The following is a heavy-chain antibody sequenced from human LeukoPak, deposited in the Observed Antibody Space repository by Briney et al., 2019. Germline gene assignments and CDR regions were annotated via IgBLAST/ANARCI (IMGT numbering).Heavy chain of an antibody. CDR2: INPNSGGT. CDR1: GYTFTGYY. CDR3: VIVLGNYFDSSSFPY. J-gene: IGHJ4*02. V-gene: IGHV1-2*02. D-gene: IGHD3-22*01. Sequence: ASVKVSCKASGYTFTGYYMHWVRQAPGQGLEWMGWINPNSGGTNYAQKFQGRVTMTRDTSISTAYMELSRLTSDDTAVYYCVIVLGNYFDSSSFPYWGQGTLVTVSS.